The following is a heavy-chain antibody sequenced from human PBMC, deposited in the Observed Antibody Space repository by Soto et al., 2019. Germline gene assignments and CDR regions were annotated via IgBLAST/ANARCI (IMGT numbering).Heavy chain of an antibody. CDR3: ARGRYCLTGRCFPNWFES. V-gene: IGHV4-30-4*01. Sequence: TLSLTCSVSGDSISTVDYFWAWIRQPPGQALEYIGYIYKSATTYYNPSFESRVAISLDTSKSQFSLNVTSVTAADTAVYFCARGRYCLTGRCFPNWFESWGQGTLVTVSS. CDR2: IYKSATT. D-gene: IGHD2-15*01. CDR1: GDSISTVDYF. J-gene: IGHJ5*01.